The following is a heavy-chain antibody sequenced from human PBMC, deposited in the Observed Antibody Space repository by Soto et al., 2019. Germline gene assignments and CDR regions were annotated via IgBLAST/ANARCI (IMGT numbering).Heavy chain of an antibody. V-gene: IGHV1-58*02. CDR3: SSARPDIGVGRCV. Sequence: GASVKVSCKASGAGFISSGIQWVRQAHGQRLEWIGWIVVASGQTNYAQNFRGRVAITRDTSTATAYIELTGLTSEDTAVYFCSSARPDIGVGRCVWGQGTTVTVYS. CDR2: IVVASGQT. J-gene: IGHJ6*02. CDR1: GAGFISSG. D-gene: IGHD2-15*01.